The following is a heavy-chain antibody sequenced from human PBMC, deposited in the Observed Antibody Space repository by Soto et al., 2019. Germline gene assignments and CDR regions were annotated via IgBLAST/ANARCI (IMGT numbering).Heavy chain of an antibody. D-gene: IGHD5-18*01. CDR1: GYTFTNND. Sequence: QVQLVQSGAEVKKPGASVKVSCKASGYTFTNNDVSWVRQATGQGLEWMGWMNPGSGDTGYAQKFQGRVIMTRDISIATAYMELNSLTSEDTAIYYCARMESFGSLNWFDPWVQGTLVTVSS. J-gene: IGHJ5*02. CDR2: MNPGSGDT. V-gene: IGHV1-8*02. CDR3: ARMESFGSLNWFDP.